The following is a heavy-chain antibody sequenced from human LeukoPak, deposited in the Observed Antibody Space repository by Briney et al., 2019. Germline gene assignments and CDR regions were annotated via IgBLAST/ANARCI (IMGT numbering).Heavy chain of an antibody. D-gene: IGHD3-10*01. V-gene: IGHV3-23*01. CDR1: GFTFSSYA. Sequence: GGSLRLSCAASGFTFSSYAMSWVRQAPGKGLEWVSAISGSGGSTYYADSVKGRFTISRDNSKNTLYLQMNSLRAEDTAVYYCAKDSGVYGSGSSIDYWGQGTLVTVSS. J-gene: IGHJ4*02. CDR2: ISGSGGST. CDR3: AKDSGVYGSGSSIDY.